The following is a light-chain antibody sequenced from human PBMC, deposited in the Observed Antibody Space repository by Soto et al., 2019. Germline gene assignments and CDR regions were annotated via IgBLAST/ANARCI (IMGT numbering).Light chain of an antibody. CDR3: QKYNYSPRT. J-gene: IGKJ1*01. V-gene: IGKV3-15*01. CDR2: GAS. CDR1: QSVSSN. Sequence: EVVMTQSPATLSVSPGERATLSCRASQSVSSNLAWYQQTAGQTPRLLIYGASTRATGVPARFSGSGSGTEFTLTISSLQSEDFTVYYCQKYNYSPRTFGQGTKV.